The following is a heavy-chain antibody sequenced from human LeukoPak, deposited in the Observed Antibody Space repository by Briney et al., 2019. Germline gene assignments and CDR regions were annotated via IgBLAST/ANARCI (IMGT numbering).Heavy chain of an antibody. CDR3: ARGGGNYYYYYMDV. Sequence: SETLSLTCTVSGGSISSYYWSWIRQPPGEGLEWIGYIYYSGSTNYNPSLKSRVTMSVDTSKNQFSLKLSSVTAADTAVYYCARGGGNYYYYYMDVWGKGTTVTVSS. CDR1: GGSISSYY. J-gene: IGHJ6*03. V-gene: IGHV4-59*01. CDR2: IYYSGST. D-gene: IGHD2-15*01.